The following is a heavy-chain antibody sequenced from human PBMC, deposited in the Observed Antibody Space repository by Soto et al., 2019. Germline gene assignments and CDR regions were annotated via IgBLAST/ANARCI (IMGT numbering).Heavy chain of an antibody. CDR3: ARSIVVVTALDY. J-gene: IGHJ4*02. V-gene: IGHV1-3*05. Sequence: QVQLVQSGAEEKKPGASVKVSCKASGYTFTSYAMHWVRQAPGQRLEWMGWINAGNGNTKYSQKFQGRVTTTRETVASTAYMELRSLRSEDTAVYYCARSIVVVTALDYWGQGTLVTVSS. CDR1: GYTFTSYA. D-gene: IGHD2-21*02. CDR2: INAGNGNT.